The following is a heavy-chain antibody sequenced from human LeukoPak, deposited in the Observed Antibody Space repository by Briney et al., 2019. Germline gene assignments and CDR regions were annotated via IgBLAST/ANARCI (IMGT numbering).Heavy chain of an antibody. V-gene: IGHV3-30-3*01. CDR2: ISYDGSNK. D-gene: IGHD3-3*02. J-gene: IGHJ3*02. CDR1: GFTFSSYA. CDR3: ARELHLRPDAFDI. Sequence: PGGSLRLSCEASGFTFSSYAMHWVRQAPGKGLEWVAVISYDGSNKYYADSVKGRFTISRDNSKNTLYLQMNSLRAEDTAVYYCARELHLRPDAFDIWGQGTMVTVSS.